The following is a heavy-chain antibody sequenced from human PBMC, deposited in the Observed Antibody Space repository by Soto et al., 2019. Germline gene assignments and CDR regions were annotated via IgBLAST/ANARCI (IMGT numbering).Heavy chain of an antibody. J-gene: IGHJ2*01. CDR3: ERGYGYFDL. CDR2: ISSSSSTI. Sequence: EVQLVESGGGLVQPGGSLRLSCAASGFTFSSYSMNWVRQAPGKGLEWVSYISSSSSTIYYADSVKGRFTISRDNAKNSLYLQMNSRRAEDTAVYYCERGYGYFDLWGRGTLVTVSS. V-gene: IGHV3-48*01. CDR1: GFTFSSYS.